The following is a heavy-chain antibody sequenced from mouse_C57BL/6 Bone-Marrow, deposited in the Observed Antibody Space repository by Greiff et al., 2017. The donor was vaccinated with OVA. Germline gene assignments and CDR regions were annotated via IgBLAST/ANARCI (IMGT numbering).Heavy chain of an antibody. CDR1: GFSLTSYG. D-gene: IGHD2-2*01. Sequence: VQLQQSGPGLVQPSQSLSITCTVSGFSLTSYGVHWVRQSPGKGLEWLGVIWRGGSTDYNAAFMSRLSITKDNSKSQVFFKMNSLQADDTAIYDCAKRGDGYDEGFAYWGQGTLVTVSA. V-gene: IGHV2-5*01. J-gene: IGHJ3*01. CDR2: IWRGGST. CDR3: AKRGDGYDEGFAY.